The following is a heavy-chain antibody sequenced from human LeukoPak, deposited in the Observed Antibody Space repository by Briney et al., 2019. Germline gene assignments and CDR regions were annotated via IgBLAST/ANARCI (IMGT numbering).Heavy chain of an antibody. Sequence: GRSLRLSCAASGFTFSSYGMHWVRQAPGKGLEWVAVISYDGSNKYYADSVKGRFTISRDNSKNTLYLQMNSLRAEDTAVYYCARDHPLNYDFWSGYPLHYYYGMDVWGQGTTVTVSS. CDR3: ARDHPLNYDFWSGYPLHYYYGMDV. CDR1: GFTFSSYG. J-gene: IGHJ6*02. V-gene: IGHV3-30*03. D-gene: IGHD3-3*01. CDR2: ISYDGSNK.